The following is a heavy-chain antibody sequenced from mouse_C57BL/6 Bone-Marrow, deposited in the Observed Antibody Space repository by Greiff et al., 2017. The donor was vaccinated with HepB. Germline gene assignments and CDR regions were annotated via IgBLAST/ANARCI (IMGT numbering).Heavy chain of an antibody. CDR1: GFTFSSYA. D-gene: IGHD2-4*01. J-gene: IGHJ4*01. CDR3: ARDYDYDPYAMDY. CDR2: ISDGGSYT. V-gene: IGHV5-4*01. Sequence: VQLQQSGGGLVKPGGSLKLSCAASGFTFSSYAMSWVRQTPEKRLEWVATISDGGSYTYYPDNVKGRFTIYRDNAKNNLYLQMSHLKSEDTAMYYCARDYDYDPYAMDYWGQGTSVTVSS.